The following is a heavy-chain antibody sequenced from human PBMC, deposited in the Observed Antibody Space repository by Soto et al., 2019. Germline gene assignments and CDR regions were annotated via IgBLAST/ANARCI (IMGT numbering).Heavy chain of an antibody. CDR1: GGTFSSYA. CDR2: IIPIFGTA. D-gene: IGHD3-22*01. CDR3: ARGGAYYYDSKGWFDP. J-gene: IGHJ5*02. V-gene: IGHV1-69*01. Sequence: QVQLVQSGAEVKEPGSSVKVSCKASGGTFSSYAISWVRQAPVQGLEWMGGIIPIFGTANYAQKFQGRVTITADEYTSTAFMELSSLRSEDTAVYYCARGGAYYYDSKGWFDPWGQGTLVTVSS.